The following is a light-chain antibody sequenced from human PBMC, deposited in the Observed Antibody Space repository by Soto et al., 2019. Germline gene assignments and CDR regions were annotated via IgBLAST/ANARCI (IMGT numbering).Light chain of an antibody. J-gene: IGLJ3*02. CDR2: EVS. V-gene: IGLV2-8*01. CDR3: SSYAGSRV. CDR1: SSDVGGYNY. Sequence: QSVLTQPPSASGSPGQSVTISCTGTSSDVGGYNYVSWYQHHPGKAPKLMIYEVSKRPSGVPDRFSGSKSGNTASLTVSGLQAEDEADYYCSSYAGSRVFGGGTELTVL.